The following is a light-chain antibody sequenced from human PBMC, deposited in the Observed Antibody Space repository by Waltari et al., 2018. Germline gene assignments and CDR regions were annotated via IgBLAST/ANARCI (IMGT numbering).Light chain of an antibody. CDR1: SSNIGSKT. CDR2: SNN. V-gene: IGLV1-44*01. J-gene: IGLJ3*02. Sequence: QSVLTQPPSASGTPGQRVTISCSGSSSNIGSKTVNWYQQLPGTAPKLLIYSNNQRPSAVPDRFSGSKSGTSASLAIGGLQSEDEADYYCAAWDDSLNGSWVFGGGTKLTVL. CDR3: AAWDDSLNGSWV.